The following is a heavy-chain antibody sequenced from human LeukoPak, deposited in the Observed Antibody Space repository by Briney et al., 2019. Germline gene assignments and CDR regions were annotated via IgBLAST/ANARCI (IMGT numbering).Heavy chain of an antibody. CDR3: ARLSDGYNDF. CDR1: GYRFGNYW. D-gene: IGHD5-24*01. CDR2: IYPGDSDT. Sequence: ESLKISCKGSGYRFGNYWIAWVRQMPGKGLESMGIIYPGDSDTRYSPSFQGQVTFSADKSISTAYLQWSSLKASDTAMYYCARLSDGYNDFWGQGTLVTVSS. J-gene: IGHJ4*02. V-gene: IGHV5-51*01.